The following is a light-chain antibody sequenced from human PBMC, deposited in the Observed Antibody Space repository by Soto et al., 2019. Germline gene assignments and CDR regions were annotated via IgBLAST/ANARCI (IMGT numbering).Light chain of an antibody. CDR1: TGAVTSGHY. CDR3: LLSYTGAWV. Sequence: QAVVTQEPSLTVSPGGTVTLTCGSSTGAVTSGHYPYWFQQKPGQAPRTLIYDTRNKHSWTPARFSGSLLGGKAALTLSGAQPEDEAEYYCLLSYTGAWVFGGWTKLTVL. J-gene: IGLJ2*01. CDR2: DTR. V-gene: IGLV7-46*01.